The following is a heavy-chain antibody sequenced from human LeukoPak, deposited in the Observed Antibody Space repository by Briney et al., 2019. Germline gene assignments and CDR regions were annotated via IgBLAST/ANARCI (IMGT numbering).Heavy chain of an antibody. Sequence: GGSLTLSCVGSDFTFSDYNMHWVRHAPGKGLEWVSTVRGSLTDIYYIDSVKGRFTISRDNSKHSLYLQMNKLRAEDTAVYYCAREGFVARMGLDVWGQGTTVTVSS. CDR1: DFTFSDYN. CDR3: AREGFVARMGLDV. J-gene: IGHJ6*02. CDR2: VRGSLTDI. V-gene: IGHV3-21*01. D-gene: IGHD2-15*01.